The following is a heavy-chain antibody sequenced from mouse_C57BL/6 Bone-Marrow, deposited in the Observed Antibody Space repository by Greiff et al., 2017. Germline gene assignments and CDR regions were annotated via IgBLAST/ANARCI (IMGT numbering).Heavy chain of an antibody. CDR1: GYTFTSYW. Sequence: VQLQQPGAELVKPGASVQLSCKASGYTFTSYWMHWVKQRPGQGLEWIGMIHPNSGSTNYNEKFKSKATLTVDKSSSTAYMQLSSLTSEDSAVYYCAFDYPYAMDYGGQGTSVTVST. V-gene: IGHV1-64*01. CDR3: AFDYPYAMDY. CDR2: IHPNSGST. D-gene: IGHD2-4*01. J-gene: IGHJ4*01.